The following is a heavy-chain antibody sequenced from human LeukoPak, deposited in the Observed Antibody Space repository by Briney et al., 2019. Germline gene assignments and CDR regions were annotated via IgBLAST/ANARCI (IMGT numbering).Heavy chain of an antibody. Sequence: GGSLRLSCAASGFTFRNYWMSWVRQAPGKGPERVANIKQDGSKEEYVDSVKGRFSISRDNANNSLSLQMNGLRAEDTAVYYCTRWAGVIDYWGQGTLVTVSS. CDR2: IKQDGSKE. CDR1: GFTFRNYW. D-gene: IGHD3-16*02. J-gene: IGHJ4*02. CDR3: TRWAGVIDY. V-gene: IGHV3-7*01.